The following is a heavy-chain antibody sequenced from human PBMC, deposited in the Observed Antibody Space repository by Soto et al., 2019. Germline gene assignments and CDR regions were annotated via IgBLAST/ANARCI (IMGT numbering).Heavy chain of an antibody. V-gene: IGHV3-74*01. CDR3: VIARPGDQHYFDY. D-gene: IGHD6-6*01. J-gene: IGHJ4*02. CDR1: GFVFSSDW. Sequence: EVQLVESGGGLVQPGGSLRLSCAASGFVFSSDWMHWVRQAPGKGLVWVSRINTDGSSTAYADSVKGRFTISRDNAKNTLHLQMNSLRAEDTAVYYCVIARPGDQHYFDYWGQGILVTVSS. CDR2: INTDGSST.